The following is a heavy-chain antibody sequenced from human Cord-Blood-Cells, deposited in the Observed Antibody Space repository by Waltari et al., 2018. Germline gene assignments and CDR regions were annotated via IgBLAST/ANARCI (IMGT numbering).Heavy chain of an antibody. CDR1: GYTLPELT. V-gene: IGHV1-24*01. J-gene: IGHJ4*02. Sequence: QVPLVQSGAEVEKPGASVKASCKASGYTLPELTIHWVRPAPGKGLEWMGGLDPEDGETIYAQKFQGRVTMTEDTSTDTAYMELSSLRSEDTAVYYCATVGISGWYYFDYWGQGTLVTVSS. CDR2: LDPEDGET. D-gene: IGHD6-19*01. CDR3: ATVGISGWYYFDY.